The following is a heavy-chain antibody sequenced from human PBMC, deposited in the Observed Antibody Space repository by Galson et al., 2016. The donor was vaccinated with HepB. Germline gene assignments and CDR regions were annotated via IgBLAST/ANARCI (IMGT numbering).Heavy chain of an antibody. Sequence: SRRLSCAGSGFTFSSFPMHWFRQAPGKGLEWVAVVPFDASSKHYADSVKGRFTISRDNSNNTLYLQMTSLRPEDTAVYYCAARNWNDDYWGQGTLVTVSS. CDR3: AARNWNDDY. D-gene: IGHD1-20*01. V-gene: IGHV3-30-3*01. CDR1: GFTFSSFP. CDR2: VPFDASSK. J-gene: IGHJ4*02.